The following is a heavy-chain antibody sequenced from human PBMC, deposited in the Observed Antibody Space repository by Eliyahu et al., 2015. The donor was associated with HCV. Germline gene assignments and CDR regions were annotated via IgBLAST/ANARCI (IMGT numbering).Heavy chain of an antibody. Sequence: EVQLVESGGGLVRPGGSLRLSCAXSGFXFRXAWMXWVRKAPGKGLEWVARVRAAADGGTTDYAAPVKGRVSISRDDSQNTLVLQMKSLKTEDTARYYCAADVPVPLAQIDYWGQGVVVTVAS. D-gene: IGHD2-15*01. CDR3: AADVPVPLAQIDY. CDR2: VRAAADGGTT. J-gene: IGHJ4*02. CDR1: GFXFRXAW. V-gene: IGHV3-15*01.